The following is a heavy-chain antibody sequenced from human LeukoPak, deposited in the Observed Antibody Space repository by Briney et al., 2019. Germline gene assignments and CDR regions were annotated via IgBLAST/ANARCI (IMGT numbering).Heavy chain of an antibody. D-gene: IGHD5-12*01. Sequence: GGSLRLSCAASGFTFSSYSMHWVRQAPGKGMEWVSAISGSGGSTYYADSVKGRFTISRDNSKNTLYLQINSLRAEDTAVYYCARGPPIRYWGQGTLVTVSS. CDR1: GFTFSSYS. CDR2: ISGSGGST. V-gene: IGHV3-23*01. J-gene: IGHJ4*02. CDR3: ARGPPIRY.